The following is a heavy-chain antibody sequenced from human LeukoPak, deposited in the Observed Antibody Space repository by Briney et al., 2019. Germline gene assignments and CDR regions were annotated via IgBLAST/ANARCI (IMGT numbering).Heavy chain of an antibody. Sequence: PGGSLRLSCAASGFTFSSYWMSWVRQAPGKGMEWVSAISGSGENTYYADSVKGRFTISRDNSKNTLYLQMNSLRAEDTAVYYCAKDPYSSSWRYNWFDPWGQGTLVTVSS. CDR3: AKDPYSSSWRYNWFDP. V-gene: IGHV3-23*01. J-gene: IGHJ5*02. CDR2: ISGSGENT. D-gene: IGHD6-13*01. CDR1: GFTFSSYW.